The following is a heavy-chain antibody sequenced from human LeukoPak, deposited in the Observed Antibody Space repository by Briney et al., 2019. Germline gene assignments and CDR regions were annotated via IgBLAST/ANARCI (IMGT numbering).Heavy chain of an antibody. V-gene: IGHV3-21*01. Sequence: GGSLRLSCAASGFTFSSYSMNWVRQAPGKGLEWVSSISSSSSYIYYADSVKGRFTISRDNAKNSLYLQMNSLRAEDTAVYYCARASPIGRMDVWGKGTTVTVSS. CDR2: ISSSSSYI. D-gene: IGHD2/OR15-2a*01. CDR3: ARASPIGRMDV. CDR1: GFTFSSYS. J-gene: IGHJ6*04.